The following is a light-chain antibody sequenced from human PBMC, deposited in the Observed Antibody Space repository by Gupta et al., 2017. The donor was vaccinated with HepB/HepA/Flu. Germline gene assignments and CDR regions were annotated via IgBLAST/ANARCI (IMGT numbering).Light chain of an antibody. CDR2: KVS. V-gene: IGKV2-30*01. CDR1: QSLVYSDRSIY. J-gene: IGKJ1*01. CDR3: MQCTHWPPT. Sequence: EVVMTQSPLPLTGTFGQAAPIACRASQSLVYSDRSIYLNWFQERPGQSPRRLIYKVSNRDSGVPNRFSGSGSGTDFTLKISRVEAEDVGAYYCMQCTHWPPTFGQGTKVEIK.